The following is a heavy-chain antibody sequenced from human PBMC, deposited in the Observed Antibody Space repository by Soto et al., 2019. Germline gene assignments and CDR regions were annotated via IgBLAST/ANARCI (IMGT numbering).Heavy chain of an antibody. CDR1: GFTFSDHY. CDR3: IREGYCTGGSCYSSNFDY. Sequence: GGSLRLSCAASGFTFSDHYMDWVRQAPGKGLEWVGRIRNKANSYTTEYAASVKGRFTISRDDSRNSLYLQMDSLKTEDTAVYHCIREGYCTGGSCYSSNFDYWAQGTLVTVSS. CDR2: IRNKANSYTT. V-gene: IGHV3-72*01. J-gene: IGHJ4*02. D-gene: IGHD2-15*01.